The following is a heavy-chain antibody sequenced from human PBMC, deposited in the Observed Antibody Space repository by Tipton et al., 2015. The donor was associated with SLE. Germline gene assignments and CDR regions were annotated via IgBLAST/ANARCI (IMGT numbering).Heavy chain of an antibody. D-gene: IGHD6-6*01. CDR3: ATSYSSSSHYFDY. CDR2: IYYSGST. V-gene: IGHV4-39*01. Sequence: LRLSCTVSGGSISSSSYYWGWIRQPPGKGLEWIGSIYYSGSTYYNPSLQSRVTISVDTSKNQLSLNLSSVTAAGTAVYYCATSYSSSSHYFDYWGQGTLVTVSS. CDR1: GGSISSSSYY. J-gene: IGHJ4*02.